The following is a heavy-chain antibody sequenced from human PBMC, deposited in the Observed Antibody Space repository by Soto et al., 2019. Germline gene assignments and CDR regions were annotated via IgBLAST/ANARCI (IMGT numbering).Heavy chain of an antibody. CDR3: AGSYCGGDCYSYWYFDL. V-gene: IGHV1-69*13. D-gene: IGHD2-21*02. CDR2: NIPIFGTA. CDR1: GGTFSSYA. Sequence: ASVKVSCKASGGTFSSYAISWVRQAPGQGHEWMGGNIPIFGTANYAQKFQGRVTITADESTSTAYMELSSLRSEDTAGYYCAGSYCGGDCYSYWYFDLWGRGTLVTVSS. J-gene: IGHJ2*01.